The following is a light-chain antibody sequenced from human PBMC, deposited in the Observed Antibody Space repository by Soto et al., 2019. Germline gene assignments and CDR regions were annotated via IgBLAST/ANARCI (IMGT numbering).Light chain of an antibody. J-gene: IGKJ1*01. CDR2: KAS. Sequence: DIQITQSPPTLSASAGDRVTITCRASESISSWLAWYQQKPGKAPKLLMYKASSLESGVPSRFSGSGSGTEFTLTISSLRPDDFATYYCQQYNDYWTFGQGTKVDNK. CDR1: ESISSW. V-gene: IGKV1-5*03. CDR3: QQYNDYWT.